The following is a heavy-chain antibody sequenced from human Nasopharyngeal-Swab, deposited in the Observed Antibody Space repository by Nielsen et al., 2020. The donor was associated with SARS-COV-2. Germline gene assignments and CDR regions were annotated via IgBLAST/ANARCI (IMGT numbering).Heavy chain of an antibody. D-gene: IGHD4/OR15-4a*01. CDR2: IKSKTDGGTT. V-gene: IGHV3-15*01. J-gene: IGHJ6*02. CDR3: TTDPMVRTWPYYYYGMDV. Sequence: WIRQPPGKGLEWVGRIKSKTDGGTTDYAAPVKGRFTISRDDSKNTLYLQMNSLKTEDTAVYYCTTDPMVRTWPYYYYGMDVWGQGTTVTVSS.